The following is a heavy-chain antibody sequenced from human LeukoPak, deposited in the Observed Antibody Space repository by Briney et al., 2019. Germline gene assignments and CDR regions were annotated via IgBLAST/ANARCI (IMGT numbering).Heavy chain of an antibody. J-gene: IGHJ4*02. CDR1: GGSISSTSYY. CDR2: IYYSGST. CDR3: ARPETEDSSGYFRFDY. D-gene: IGHD3-22*01. Sequence: PSETLSLTCSVSGGSISSTSYYRGWIRQPPGKGLEWIGSIYYSGSTYYNPSLKSRVTISVDTSKNQFSLKLSSVTAADTAVYYCARPETEDSSGYFRFDYWGQGTLVTVSS. V-gene: IGHV4-39*01.